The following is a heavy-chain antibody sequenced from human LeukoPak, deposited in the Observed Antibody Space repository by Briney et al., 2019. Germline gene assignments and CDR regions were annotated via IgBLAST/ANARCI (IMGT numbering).Heavy chain of an antibody. D-gene: IGHD3-10*01. J-gene: IGHJ3*02. Sequence: PGGSLRLSCAASGFTFSSYGMHWVRQAPGTGLEWVAVIWYDGSNKYYADSVMGRFTISRDNSKNTLYLQMNSLRAEDTAVYYCARDLSLYYSDSGSFDIWGQGTMVTVSS. CDR3: ARDLSLYYSDSGSFDI. V-gene: IGHV3-33*01. CDR2: IWYDGSNK. CDR1: GFTFSSYG.